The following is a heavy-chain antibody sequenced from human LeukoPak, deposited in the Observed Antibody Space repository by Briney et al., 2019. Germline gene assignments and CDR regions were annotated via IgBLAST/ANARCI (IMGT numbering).Heavy chain of an antibody. Sequence: GGSLRLSCAASGFTFSSYEMNWVRQAPGKGLEWVSYISSSGSTIYYADSVKGRFTISRDNDKNSLYLQMNSLRAEDTAVYYCARGQDSSGWYGDYFDYWGQGTLVTVSS. CDR1: GFTFSSYE. CDR3: ARGQDSSGWYGDYFDY. D-gene: IGHD6-19*01. J-gene: IGHJ4*02. V-gene: IGHV3-48*03. CDR2: ISSSGSTI.